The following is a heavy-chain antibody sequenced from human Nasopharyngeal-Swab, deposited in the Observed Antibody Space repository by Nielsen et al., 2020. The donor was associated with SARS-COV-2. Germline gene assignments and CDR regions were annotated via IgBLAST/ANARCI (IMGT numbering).Heavy chain of an antibody. J-gene: IGHJ4*02. CDR3: GRGYSNIDY. CDR1: GFTFSDYY. V-gene: IGHV3-11*01. D-gene: IGHD4-11*01. Sequence: GGSLRLSCAASGFTFSDYYMSWIRQAPGKGLEWVSFISGSGTSIYYADSVKGRFTISRDNAKNSLFLQMNSLRAEDTAVYYCGRGYSNIDYWGQGTPVTVSS. CDR2: ISGSGTSI.